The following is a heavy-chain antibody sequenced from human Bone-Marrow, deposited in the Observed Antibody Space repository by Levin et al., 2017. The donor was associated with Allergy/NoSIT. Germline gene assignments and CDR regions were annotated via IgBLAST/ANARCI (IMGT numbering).Heavy chain of an antibody. CDR1: GYTFTSYG. CDR3: ATSEFGGVVAFDI. D-gene: IGHD3-16*01. V-gene: IGHV1-18*01. Sequence: ASVKVSCKASGYTFTSYGISWVRQAPGQGLEWMGWISAYNGNINYAQKLQGRVTMTTDTSTSTAYMELRSLRSDDTAVYYCATSEFGGVVAFDIWGQGTMVTVSS. J-gene: IGHJ3*02. CDR2: ISAYNGNI.